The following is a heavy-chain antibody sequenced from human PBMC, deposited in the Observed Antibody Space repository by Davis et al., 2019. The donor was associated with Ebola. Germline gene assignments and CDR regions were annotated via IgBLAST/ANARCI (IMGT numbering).Heavy chain of an antibody. V-gene: IGHV3-23*01. CDR1: GFTFSSYA. CDR2: ISGSGGST. CDR3: ARDLDDFWSGLAGMDV. Sequence: GESLKISCAASGFTFSSYAMSWVRQAPGKGLEWVSAISGSGGSTYYADSVKGRFTISRDNSKNTLYLQMNSLRAEDTAVYYCARDLDDFWSGLAGMDVWGQGTMVTVSS. D-gene: IGHD3-3*01. J-gene: IGHJ6*02.